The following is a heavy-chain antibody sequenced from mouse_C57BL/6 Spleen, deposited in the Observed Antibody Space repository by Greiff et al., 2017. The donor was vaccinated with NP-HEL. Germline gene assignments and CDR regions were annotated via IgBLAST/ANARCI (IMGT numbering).Heavy chain of an antibody. V-gene: IGHV1-50*01. CDR3: ARTPLLITTVRGYFDV. J-gene: IGHJ1*03. CDR1: GYTFTSYW. Sequence: QVQLQQPGAELVKPGASVKLSCKASGYTFTSYWMQWVKQRPGQGLEWIGEIDPSDSYTNYNQKFKGKATLTVDTSSSTAYMQLSSLTSEDSAVYYCARTPLLITTVRGYFDVWGTGTTVTVSS. D-gene: IGHD1-1*01. CDR2: IDPSDSYT.